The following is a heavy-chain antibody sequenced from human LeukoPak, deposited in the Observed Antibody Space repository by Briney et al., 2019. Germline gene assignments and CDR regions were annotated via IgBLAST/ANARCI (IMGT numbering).Heavy chain of an antibody. CDR3: ARQGIEAGAVSAFDY. CDR1: GGSISSYY. V-gene: IGHV4-59*08. Sequence: SETLSLTCTVSGGSISSYYWSWIRQFPGKGLEWIGYIYYSGNTNYSPSLKSRLTISVDMSKNQFSLKLSSVTAADTAVYYCARQGIEAGAVSAFDYWGQGTLVTVSS. J-gene: IGHJ4*02. CDR2: IYYSGNT. D-gene: IGHD6-13*01.